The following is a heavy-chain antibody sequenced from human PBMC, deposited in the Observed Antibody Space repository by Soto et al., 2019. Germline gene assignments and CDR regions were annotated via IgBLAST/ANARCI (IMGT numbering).Heavy chain of an antibody. V-gene: IGHV1-2*02. CDR3: AKTSPYCGTTNCYVFDP. Sequence: ASVKVSCKASGYTFTDYYIHWVRQAPGQGLEWMGWINPNSGGTNYEQEFQGRVTITRDTSSSTAYMTLSRLRSDGTAIYYCAKTSPYCGTTNCYVFDPWGQGTLVTVSS. J-gene: IGHJ5*02. CDR1: GYTFTDYY. CDR2: INPNSGGT. D-gene: IGHD2-2*01.